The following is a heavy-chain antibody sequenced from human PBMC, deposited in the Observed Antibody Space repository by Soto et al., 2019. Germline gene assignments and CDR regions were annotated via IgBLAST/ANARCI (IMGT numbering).Heavy chain of an antibody. Sequence: QVQLVESGGGVVQPGRSLRLSCAASGFPFSSYGMHWVREAPGKGLEWVAVISYDGSNNYYADSVKGRFTISRDNSASTLYLQMNSLRPEDTALYYCVGGQYYFGYRGQGTLVTVSP. J-gene: IGHJ4*02. V-gene: IGHV3-30*03. D-gene: IGHD3-10*01. CDR2: ISYDGSNN. CDR3: VGGQYYFGY. CDR1: GFPFSSYG.